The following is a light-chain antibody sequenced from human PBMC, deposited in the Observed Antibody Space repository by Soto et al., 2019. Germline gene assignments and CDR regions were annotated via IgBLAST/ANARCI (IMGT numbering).Light chain of an antibody. CDR3: QQRSNWPIT. CDR2: DAS. J-gene: IGKJ5*01. CDR1: RSVSSY. Sequence: EIVLTQSPATLSLSPGESATLSCRATRSVSSYLAWYQQKPGQAPRLLIYDASSRPTDIPARFSGSGSGTDFTFTISSLEPEDFALYYCQQRSNWPITFGQGTRLEI. V-gene: IGKV3-11*01.